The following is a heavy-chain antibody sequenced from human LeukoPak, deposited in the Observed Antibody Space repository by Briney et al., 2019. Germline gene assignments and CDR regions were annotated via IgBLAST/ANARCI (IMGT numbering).Heavy chain of an antibody. CDR2: INAGNGNT. V-gene: IGHV1-3*01. D-gene: IGHD2-15*01. CDR1: GYTFTSYA. J-gene: IGHJ6*02. CDR3: ARAELLLYYYYGMDV. Sequence: ASVKVSCKASGYTFTSYAMHWVRQAPGQRLEWTGWINAGNGNTKYSQKFQGRVTITRDTSASTAYMELSSLRSEDTAVYYCARAELLLYYYYGMDVWGQGTTVTVSS.